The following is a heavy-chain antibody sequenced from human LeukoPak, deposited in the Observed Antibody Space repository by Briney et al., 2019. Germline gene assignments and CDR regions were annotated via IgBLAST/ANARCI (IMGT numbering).Heavy chain of an antibody. J-gene: IGHJ5*02. Sequence: PSETLSLTCTVSGGSISSYYWSWIRQPAGKGLEWIGRIYTSGSTSYNPSLKSRVTMSVDTSKNQFSLKLSSVTAADTAVYYCARDRLVAAAGTSQLEFDPWGQGTLVTVSS. D-gene: IGHD6-13*01. CDR3: ARDRLVAAAGTSQLEFDP. V-gene: IGHV4-4*07. CDR2: IYTSGST. CDR1: GGSISSYY.